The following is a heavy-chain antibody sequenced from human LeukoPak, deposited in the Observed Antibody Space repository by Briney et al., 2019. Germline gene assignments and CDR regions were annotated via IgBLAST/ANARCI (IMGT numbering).Heavy chain of an antibody. J-gene: IGHJ4*02. Sequence: ASVKASCKASGYTFTGYYIHWVRQAPGQGLEWMGWINPNSGVTNYAQKFQGRVTMTRDTSISTAYMELSRLTSDDTAVFYCASRDGPQGAFDYWGQGTLVTVSS. CDR1: GYTFTGYY. D-gene: IGHD5-24*01. CDR3: ASRDGPQGAFDY. CDR2: INPNSGVT. V-gene: IGHV1-2*02.